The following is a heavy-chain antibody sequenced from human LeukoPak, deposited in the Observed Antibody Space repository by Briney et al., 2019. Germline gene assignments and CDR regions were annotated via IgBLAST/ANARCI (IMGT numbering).Heavy chain of an antibody. D-gene: IGHD5-24*01. CDR2: ISSSGSTI. V-gene: IGHV3-11*04. CDR1: GFTFSDYY. CDR3: ARDGDAYNFDF. Sequence: GGSLRLSCAASGFTFSDYYMSWIRQAPGKGLEWVSYISSSGSTIYYADSVKGRFIISRDNVKNTLYLQMNSLRAYDTAVYYCARDGDAYNFDFWGQGALVTVSS. J-gene: IGHJ4*02.